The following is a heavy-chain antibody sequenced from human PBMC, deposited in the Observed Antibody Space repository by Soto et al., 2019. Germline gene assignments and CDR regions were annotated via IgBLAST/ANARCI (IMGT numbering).Heavy chain of an antibody. D-gene: IGHD2-15*01. CDR2: VKSKTNGATT. J-gene: IGHJ4*02. V-gene: IGHV3-15*01. Sequence: EVQLVQSGGGLVKPGGSLRLSCATSGFSFTSAWTHWVLHVLGKGLEWVGRVKSKTNGATTDYTVSVKGTFSIYRDDSKNTLHLQMNSLKPEDTALYYCLTFSRLLVEAAPQGDYWGQGSLVTVSS. CDR3: LTFSRLLVEAAPQGDY. CDR1: GFSFTSAW.